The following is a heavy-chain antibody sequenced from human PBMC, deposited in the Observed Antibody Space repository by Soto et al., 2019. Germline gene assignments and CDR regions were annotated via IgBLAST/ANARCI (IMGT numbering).Heavy chain of an antibody. CDR3: AKGAEGYVVSSLDF. J-gene: IGHJ4*02. Sequence: EVQLLESGGGFVQPGGSLRLSCAASGFIFSNYAMTWVRQAPGEGLEWVSGITSTGSSTYYADSVKGRFTIPRDNSKNTLFLQINSLRAVDTAVYYCAKGAEGYVVSSLDFWGQGTLVSVSS. D-gene: IGHD5-12*01. CDR2: ITSTGSST. CDR1: GFIFSNYA. V-gene: IGHV3-23*01.